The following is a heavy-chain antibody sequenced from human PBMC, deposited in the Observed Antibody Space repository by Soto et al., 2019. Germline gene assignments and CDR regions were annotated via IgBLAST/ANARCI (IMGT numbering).Heavy chain of an antibody. J-gene: IGHJ4*02. CDR1: GFSFSDYG. V-gene: IGHV3-23*01. CDR3: AKTFGNHWLPEY. D-gene: IGHD5-12*01. Sequence: EVQLLESGGGLVQPGGSLRLSCAASGFSFSDYGMNWVRQAPGKRLEWVAAISGSAGNTYYADSVKGRFSTSRDNSKSTLYLEMNSLRVEDTAIYYCAKTFGNHWLPEYWGQGTLVTVSS. CDR2: ISGSAGNT.